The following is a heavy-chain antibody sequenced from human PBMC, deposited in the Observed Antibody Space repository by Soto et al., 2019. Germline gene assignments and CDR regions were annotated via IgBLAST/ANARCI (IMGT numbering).Heavy chain of an antibody. V-gene: IGHV1-69*01. CDR3: ARDRYYDGVGYHYESAY. CDR2: IIPIFRSA. J-gene: IGHJ4*02. D-gene: IGHD3-22*01. Sequence: QVQLVQSGAEVKKPGSSVKVSCKASGGDFINYGISWVRQAPGQGLEWMGGIIPIFRSANYEQKFQGRVTIAADESTTTAYMELTPLASEDTDVYYCARDRYYDGVGYHYESAYRGQGPIGTCSS. CDR1: GGDFINYG.